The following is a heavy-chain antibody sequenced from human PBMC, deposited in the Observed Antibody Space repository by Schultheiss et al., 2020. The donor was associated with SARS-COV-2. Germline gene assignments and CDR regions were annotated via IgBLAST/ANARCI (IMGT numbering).Heavy chain of an antibody. CDR2: IYYSGST. CDR1: GVSISSYC. J-gene: IGHJ4*02. Sequence: GSLRLSCTVSGVSISSYCWNWIRQSPGKGLEWIGYIYYSGSTNYNPSLKSRVTISVDTSKNQFSLKLSSVTAADTAVYYCARYFYGDYVSHYFDYWGQGTLVTVSS. D-gene: IGHD4-17*01. V-gene: IGHV4-59*08. CDR3: ARYFYGDYVSHYFDY.